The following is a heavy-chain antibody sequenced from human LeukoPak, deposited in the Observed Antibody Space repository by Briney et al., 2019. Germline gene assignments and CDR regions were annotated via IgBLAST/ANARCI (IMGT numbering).Heavy chain of an antibody. CDR2: MYYSGST. J-gene: IGHJ4*02. CDR3: ARHSRGYDSEFGY. V-gene: IGHV4-59*08. CDR1: GDSIITYY. D-gene: IGHD5-12*01. Sequence: SETLSLTRTVSGDSIITYYWSWIRQPPGKGLEWIGYMYYSGSTNYNPSLKSRVTISVDKSRNQFSLTLSSVTAADTAVYYCARHSRGYDSEFGYWGQGTLVTVSS.